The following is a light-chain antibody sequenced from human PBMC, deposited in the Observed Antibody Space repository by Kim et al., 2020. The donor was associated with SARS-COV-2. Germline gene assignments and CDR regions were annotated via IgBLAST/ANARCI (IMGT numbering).Light chain of an antibody. CDR2: DVS. CDR1: SSDVGGYIF. Sequence: GQSITISYTGTSSDVGGYIFVSWYQQQPGKAPQLIIYDVSLRPSGVSDRFSGSKSGNRASLTIFGLQAEDEADYYCTSYTSTSTLVFGGGTQLTVL. V-gene: IGLV2-14*03. CDR3: TSYTSTSTLV. J-gene: IGLJ2*01.